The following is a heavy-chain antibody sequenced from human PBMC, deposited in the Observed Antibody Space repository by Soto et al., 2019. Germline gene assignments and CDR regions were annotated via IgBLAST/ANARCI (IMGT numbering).Heavy chain of an antibody. J-gene: IGHJ5*02. CDR2: IYPGDSDT. Sequence: GASLKISCKGSGYSFTSYWIGWVRQMPGKGLEWMGIIYPGDSDTRYSPSFQGQVTISADKSISTAYLQWSSLRASDTAMYYCARQEVGKESRFDPWGQGTLVTVSS. V-gene: IGHV5-51*01. D-gene: IGHD3-10*01. CDR1: GYSFTSYW. CDR3: ARQEVGKESRFDP.